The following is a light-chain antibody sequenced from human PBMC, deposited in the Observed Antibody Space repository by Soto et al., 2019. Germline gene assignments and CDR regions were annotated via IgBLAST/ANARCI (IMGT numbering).Light chain of an antibody. V-gene: IGKV1-17*01. J-gene: IGKJ4*01. CDR3: VQHDTDPLT. Sequence: IQMTQSASALSASVGDKVTLTCMASQGIRNALSWYQQKPGKAPKRLIYGASTLQSGVPSRFSGSGSATEFTLIITSLQPEDFATDYCVQHDTDPLTFGGGTKVDI. CDR2: GAS. CDR1: QGIRNA.